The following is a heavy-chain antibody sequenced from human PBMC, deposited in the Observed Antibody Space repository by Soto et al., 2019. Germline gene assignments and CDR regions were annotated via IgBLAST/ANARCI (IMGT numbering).Heavy chain of an antibody. CDR2: IYYSGST. D-gene: IGHD6-13*01. CDR3: ARETSSSWYDY. V-gene: IGHV4-59*01. CDR1: GGSISSYY. J-gene: IGHJ4*02. Sequence: SETLSLTCTVSGGSISSYYWSWIRQPPGKGLEWIGYIYYSGSTNYNPSLKSRVTISVDTSKNQFSLKLSSVTAADTAVYYCARETSSSWYDYWGQGTLGTVSS.